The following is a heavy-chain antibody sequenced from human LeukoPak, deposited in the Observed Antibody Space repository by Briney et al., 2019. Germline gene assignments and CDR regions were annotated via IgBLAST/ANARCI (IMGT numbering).Heavy chain of an antibody. CDR2: ISYDGSNK. Sequence: PGGSLRLSCAASGFTFSSYGMHWVRQAPGKGLEWVAVISYDGSNKYYADSVKGRFTISRDNSKNTLYLQMNSLRAEDTAVYYCAKELSTSCYCGYVRYYGMDVWGQGTTVTVSS. CDR1: GFTFSSYG. V-gene: IGHV3-30*18. J-gene: IGHJ6*02. D-gene: IGHD2-2*01. CDR3: AKELSTSCYCGYVRYYGMDV.